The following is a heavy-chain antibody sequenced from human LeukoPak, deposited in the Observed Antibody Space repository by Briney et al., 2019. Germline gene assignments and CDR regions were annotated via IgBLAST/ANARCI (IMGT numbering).Heavy chain of an antibody. J-gene: IGHJ5*02. V-gene: IGHV1-69*05. CDR1: GGTFSSYA. Sequence: SVKVSCKASGGTFSSYAISWVRQAPGQGLEWMGGIIPILGTANYAQKFQGRVTITTDESTSTAYMELSSLRSEDTAVYYCARSATLNGNWFDPWGQGTLVTVSS. D-gene: IGHD2-15*01. CDR3: ARSATLNGNWFDP. CDR2: IIPILGTA.